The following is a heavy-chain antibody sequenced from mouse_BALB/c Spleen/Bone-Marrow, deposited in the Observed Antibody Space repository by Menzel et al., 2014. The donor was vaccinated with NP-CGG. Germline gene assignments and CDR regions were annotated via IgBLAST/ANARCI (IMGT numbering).Heavy chain of an antibody. CDR2: INPYNGDT. Sequence: EVQLQQSGPELVQPGASVKISCKASGYSFTGYFMNWVKQSHGKSLEWIGRINPYNGDTFYNQKYKGKATLTVDKSSSTAHMELLSLTSEDSAVYYCGRGAYYYGSSYYFDYWGQGTTLTGSS. D-gene: IGHD1-1*01. J-gene: IGHJ2*01. CDR1: GYSFTGYF. CDR3: GRGAYYYGSSYYFDY. V-gene: IGHV1-37*01.